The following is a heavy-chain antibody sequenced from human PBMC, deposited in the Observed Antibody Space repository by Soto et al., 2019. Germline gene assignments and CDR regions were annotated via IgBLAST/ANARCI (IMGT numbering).Heavy chain of an antibody. CDR3: ARDYGCSSTSCFPYGMDV. D-gene: IGHD2-2*01. CDR1: GGSISSGGYY. V-gene: IGHV4-31*03. Sequence: SETLSLTCTVSGGSISSGGYYWSWIRQHPGKGLEWIGYIFYSGSTYYNPSLKSRVTISVDTSKNQFSLKLSSGTAADTAVYYCARDYGCSSTSCFPYGMDVWGQGTTVTVSS. CDR2: IFYSGST. J-gene: IGHJ6*02.